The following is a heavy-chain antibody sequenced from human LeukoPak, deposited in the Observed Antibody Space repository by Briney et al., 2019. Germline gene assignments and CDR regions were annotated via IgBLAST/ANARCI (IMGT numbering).Heavy chain of an antibody. D-gene: IGHD3-22*01. V-gene: IGHV5-51*01. Sequence: GESLKISCKGSGYSFTSYWIGWVRQMPGKGLEWMGIIYPGDSDTRYSPSFQGQVTISADKSISTAYLQWSSLKASDTAMYYCARLSYDSSGYSLLGYWGQGTLVNVSS. CDR2: IYPGDSDT. CDR3: ARLSYDSSGYSLLGY. J-gene: IGHJ4*02. CDR1: GYSFTSYW.